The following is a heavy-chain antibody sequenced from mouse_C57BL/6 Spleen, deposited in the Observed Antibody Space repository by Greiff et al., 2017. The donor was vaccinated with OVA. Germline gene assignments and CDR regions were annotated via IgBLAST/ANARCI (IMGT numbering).Heavy chain of an antibody. V-gene: IGHV1-19*01. J-gene: IGHJ4*01. D-gene: IGHD1-1*01. CDR2: INPYNGGT. CDR3: ARGGITTVVADYYAMDY. CDR1: GYTFTDYY. Sequence: EVKLQESGPVLVKPGASVKMSCKASGYTFTDYYMNWVKQSHGKSLEWIGVINPYNGGTSYNQKFKGKATLTVDKSSSTAYMELNSLTSEDSAVYYCARGGITTVVADYYAMDYWGQGTSVTVSS.